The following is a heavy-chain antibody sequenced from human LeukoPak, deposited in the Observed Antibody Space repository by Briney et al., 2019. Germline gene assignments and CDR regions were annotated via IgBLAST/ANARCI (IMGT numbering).Heavy chain of an antibody. CDR1: GFTFSSYS. Sequence: GGSLRLSCAASGFTFSSYSMNWVRQAPGKGLEWVTSISSSSSYIYYADSVKGRFTISRDNAKNSLYLQMNSLRAEDTAVYYCARVCGYSNYFDYWGQGTLVTVSS. CDR2: ISSSSSYI. J-gene: IGHJ4*02. V-gene: IGHV3-21*01. CDR3: ARVCGYSNYFDY. D-gene: IGHD4-11*01.